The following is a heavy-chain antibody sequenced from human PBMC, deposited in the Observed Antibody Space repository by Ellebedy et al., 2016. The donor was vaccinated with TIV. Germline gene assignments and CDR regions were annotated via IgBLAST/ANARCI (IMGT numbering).Heavy chain of an antibody. CDR1: GGSISSSRYY. CDR2: IYYSGST. J-gene: IGHJ4*02. Sequence: SETLSLXXTVSGGSISSSRYYWGWIRQPPGKGLEWIGSIYYSGSTYYNPSLKSRVTISVDTSKNQFSLKLSSVTAADTAVYYCARTRPQLRFSFDYWGQGTLVTVSS. CDR3: ARTRPQLRFSFDY. D-gene: IGHD3-3*01. V-gene: IGHV4-39*01.